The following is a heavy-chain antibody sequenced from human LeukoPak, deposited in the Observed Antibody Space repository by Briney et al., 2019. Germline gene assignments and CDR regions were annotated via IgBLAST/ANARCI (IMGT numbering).Heavy chain of an antibody. Sequence: PGGSLRLSCTASGFTFGDYAMSWFRQAPGKGLEWVAVISYDGSNKYYADSVKGRFTISRDNSKNTLYLQMNSLRAEDTAVYYCAKDRVAAQGDYFDYWGQGTLVTVSS. V-gene: IGHV3-30*04. CDR1: GFTFGDYA. CDR3: AKDRVAAQGDYFDY. D-gene: IGHD6-19*01. J-gene: IGHJ4*02. CDR2: ISYDGSNK.